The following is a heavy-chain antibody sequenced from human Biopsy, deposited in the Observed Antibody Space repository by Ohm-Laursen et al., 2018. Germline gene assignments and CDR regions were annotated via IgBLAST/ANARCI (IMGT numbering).Heavy chain of an antibody. J-gene: IGHJ4*02. V-gene: IGHV4-34*08. Sequence: SETLSLTCAVFGKTFSDYQWSWIRQPPGQGLEWIGQINQAGTTNYNPSLKSRVSISADASKYEFSLRLTSVTAADTAVYLCGNEVHGRDYWGLGAQVTVSS. CDR3: GNEVHGRDY. CDR2: INQAGTT. CDR1: GKTFSDYQ. D-gene: IGHD2-15*01.